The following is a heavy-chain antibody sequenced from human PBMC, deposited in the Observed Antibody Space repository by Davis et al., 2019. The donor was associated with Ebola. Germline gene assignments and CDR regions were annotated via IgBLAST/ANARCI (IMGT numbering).Heavy chain of an antibody. V-gene: IGHV3-30-3*02. Sequence: GGSLRLSCTASGFTFGDYAMSWVRQAPGKGLEWVAVISYDGSNKYYADSVKGRFTISRDNSKKTLYLQMNSLRAEDTAVYYCAKSGLSFGVVKYHYGMDVWGKGTTVTVSS. CDR1: GFTFGDYA. CDR3: AKSGLSFGVVKYHYGMDV. J-gene: IGHJ6*04. D-gene: IGHD3-3*01. CDR2: ISYDGSNK.